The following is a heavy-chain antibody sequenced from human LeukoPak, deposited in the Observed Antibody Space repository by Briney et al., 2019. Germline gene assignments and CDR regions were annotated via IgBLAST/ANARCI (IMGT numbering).Heavy chain of an antibody. Sequence: PGGSLRLSCAASGFTFSNAWMSWVRQAPGKGLEWVGRIKSKTDGGTTDYAAPVKDRFTISRDDSKTTVYLQVNSLKTEDAAVYYCSTGLRYSNAWLGERLDFWGQGTLVTVSS. CDR2: IKSKTDGGTT. CDR1: GFTFSNAW. CDR3: STGLRYSNAWLGERLDF. V-gene: IGHV3-15*01. J-gene: IGHJ4*02. D-gene: IGHD3-10*01.